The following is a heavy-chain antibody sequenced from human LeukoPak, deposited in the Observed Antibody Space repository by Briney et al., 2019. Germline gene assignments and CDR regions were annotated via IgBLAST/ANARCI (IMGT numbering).Heavy chain of an antibody. D-gene: IGHD3-3*01. CDR1: GYTFTGYY. Sequence: ASVKVSCKASGYTFTGYYMHWVRQAPGQGLEWMGWINPNSGGTNYAQKFQGRVTMTRDTSISTVYMELSRLRSDDTAVYYCARDDRLTIFGVVTLFDYWGQGTLVTVSS. CDR3: ARDDRLTIFGVVTLFDY. V-gene: IGHV1-2*02. J-gene: IGHJ4*02. CDR2: INPNSGGT.